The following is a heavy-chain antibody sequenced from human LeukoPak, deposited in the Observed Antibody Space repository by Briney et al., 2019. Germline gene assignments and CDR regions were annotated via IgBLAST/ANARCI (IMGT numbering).Heavy chain of an antibody. CDR2: IYPRDGST. CDR1: GYTFTNNY. D-gene: IGHD6-6*01. V-gene: IGHV1-46*01. CDR3: AKWKYSNSGIDDY. Sequence: GASVKVSCKASGYTFTNNYLHWVRQAPGQGLEWMGMIYPRDGSTSYAQNFQGRVTVTRDTSTTTVHMELRGLRSEDTAVYYCAKWKYSNSGIDDYWGQGTLVTVSS. J-gene: IGHJ4*02.